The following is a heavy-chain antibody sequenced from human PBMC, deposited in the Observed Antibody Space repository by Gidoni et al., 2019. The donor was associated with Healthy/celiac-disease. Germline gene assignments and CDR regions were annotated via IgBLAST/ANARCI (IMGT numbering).Heavy chain of an antibody. CDR1: GFTFSSYA. Sequence: EVQLLESGGGLVQPGGSLRLSCAASGFTFSSYALMWVRQAPGEGLEWFAGMRGSGGSTYYAYPVKGRFTISRDNSKNTLYLQMNSLRAEDTAVYYCVTGGGSSWGDWYFDLWGRGTLVTVSS. D-gene: IGHD6-13*01. CDR2: MRGSGGST. CDR3: VTGGGSSWGDWYFDL. V-gene: IGHV3-23*01. J-gene: IGHJ2*01.